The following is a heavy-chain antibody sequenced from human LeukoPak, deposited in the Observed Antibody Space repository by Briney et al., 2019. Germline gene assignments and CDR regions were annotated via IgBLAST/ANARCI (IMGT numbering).Heavy chain of an antibody. CDR2: IYYSGST. D-gene: IGHD3-10*01. Sequence: SETLSLTCTVSGGSISSYYWSWIRQPPGKGLEWIGYIYYSGSTNYNPSLKSRVTISVDTSKNQFSLKLSSVTAADTAVYYCARARRGARDYFDYWGQGTLVTVSS. CDR3: ARARRGARDYFDY. V-gene: IGHV4-59*01. J-gene: IGHJ4*02. CDR1: GGSISSYY.